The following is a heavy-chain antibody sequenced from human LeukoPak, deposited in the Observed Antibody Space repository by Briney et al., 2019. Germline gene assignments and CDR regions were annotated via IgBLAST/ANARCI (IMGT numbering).Heavy chain of an antibody. V-gene: IGHV3-30*02. CDR1: GFTFTSYG. CDR2: IQYDGRNK. CDR3: AKDSGSSGYPKGFDI. D-gene: IGHD3-22*01. Sequence: GGSLRLSCAASGFTFTSYGMHWVRQAPGKGLEWVAFIQYDGRNKYSADSVKGRITISRDNSKNTLFLQMNSLRPEDTAVYYCAKDSGSSGYPKGFDIWGQGTMVTVSS. J-gene: IGHJ3*02.